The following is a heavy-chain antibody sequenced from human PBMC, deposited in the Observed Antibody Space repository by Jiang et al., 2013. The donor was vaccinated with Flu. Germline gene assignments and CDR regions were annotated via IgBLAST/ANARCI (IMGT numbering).Heavy chain of an antibody. CDR2: IYWDDDK. J-gene: IGHJ6*02. Sequence: LIYWDDDKRYSPSLKSRLTITKDTSKNQVVLTMTNMDPVDTATYYCAHGYSSSWLHYYGMDVWGQGTTVTVSS. V-gene: IGHV2-5*02. CDR3: AHGYSSSWLHYYGMDV. D-gene: IGHD6-13*01.